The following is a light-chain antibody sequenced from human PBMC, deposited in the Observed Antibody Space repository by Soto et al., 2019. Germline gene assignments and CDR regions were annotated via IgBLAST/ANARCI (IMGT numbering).Light chain of an antibody. CDR1: SSDVGSYNL. Sequence: QSALTQPASVSGSPGQSITISCTGTSSDVGSYNLVSWYRQHPGKAPKLMISEVSKRPSGVSNRFSGSKSGNTASLTISGLQAEDEADYYCCSYAGSSTLVFGGWTKLTVL. J-gene: IGLJ2*01. V-gene: IGLV2-23*02. CDR2: EVS. CDR3: CSYAGSSTLV.